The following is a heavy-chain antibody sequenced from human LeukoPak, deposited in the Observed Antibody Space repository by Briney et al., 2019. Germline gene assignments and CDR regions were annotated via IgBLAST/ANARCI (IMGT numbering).Heavy chain of an antibody. CDR1: GHSLSELS. CDR3: TTRSGDFWSGFVN. V-gene: IGHV1-24*01. CDR2: FDPEEAKM. D-gene: IGHD3-3*01. Sequence: ASVTVSYKFSGHSLSELSIQWVRQAPGKGLECMGGFDPEEAKMVYAQNFQGRVTINEDTSTQTAYMELSGLTSDDTAVYYCTTRSGDFWSGFVNWGQGTLVTVSS. J-gene: IGHJ4*02.